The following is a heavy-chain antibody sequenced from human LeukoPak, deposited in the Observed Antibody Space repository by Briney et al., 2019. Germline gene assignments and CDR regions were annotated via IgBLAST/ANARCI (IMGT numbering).Heavy chain of an antibody. J-gene: IGHJ4*02. CDR3: ASAIYSSSWYY. D-gene: IGHD6-13*01. CDR2: INHSGST. CDR1: GGSFSGYY. V-gene: IGHV4-34*01. Sequence: SETLSLTCAVYGGSFSGYYWSWIRQPPGKGLEWIGEINHSGSTNYNPSLKSRVTISVDTSKNQFSLKLSSVTAADTAVYYCASAIYSSSWYYWGQGTLVTVSS.